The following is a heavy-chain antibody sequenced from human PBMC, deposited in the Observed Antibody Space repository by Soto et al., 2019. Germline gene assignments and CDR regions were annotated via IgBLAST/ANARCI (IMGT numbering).Heavy chain of an antibody. D-gene: IGHD4-4*01. CDR3: ARLSVTTVDY. CDR1: GGPISSGGYS. Sequence: SETLSLTCAVSGGPISSGGYSWSWIRQPPGKGLEWIGYIYHIGSTYYKPSLKSRVTISVDRSKNQFSLKLSSVNAADTAVYYCARLSVTTVDYCGQGTLVPFSP. J-gene: IGHJ4*02. CDR2: IYHIGST. V-gene: IGHV4-30-2*01.